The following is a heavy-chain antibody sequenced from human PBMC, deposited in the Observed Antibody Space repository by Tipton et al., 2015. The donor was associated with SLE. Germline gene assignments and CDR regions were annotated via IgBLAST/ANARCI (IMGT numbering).Heavy chain of an antibody. CDR2: IYTSGST. V-gene: IGHV4-4*07. CDR1: GGSISSYY. D-gene: IGHD3-10*01. J-gene: IGHJ1*01. CDR3: ARGDYYGSGSLLQH. Sequence: TLSLTCTVSGGSISSYYWSWIRQPAGKGLEWIGRIYTSGSTNYNPSLKSRVTMSVDTSKNQFSLKLSSVTAADTAVYYCARGDYYGSGSLLQHWGQGTLVTVSS.